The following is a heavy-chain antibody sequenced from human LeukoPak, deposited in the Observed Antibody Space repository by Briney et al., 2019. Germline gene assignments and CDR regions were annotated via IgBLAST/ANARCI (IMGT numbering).Heavy chain of an antibody. CDR2: INPNSGGT. Sequence: ASVKVSCKASGYTFTGYYMHWVRQAPGQGLEWMGWINPNSGGTNYAQKFQGRVTMTRDTSISTAYMELGRLRSDDTAVYYCARDFVTMVRGTAPNWGQGTLVTVSS. CDR1: GYTFTGYY. V-gene: IGHV1-2*02. J-gene: IGHJ4*02. CDR3: ARDFVTMVRGTAPN. D-gene: IGHD3-10*01.